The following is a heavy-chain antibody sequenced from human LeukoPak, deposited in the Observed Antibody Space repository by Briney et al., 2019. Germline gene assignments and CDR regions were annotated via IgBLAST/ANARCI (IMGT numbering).Heavy chain of an antibody. J-gene: IGHJ4*02. CDR1: GFTVSSNY. CDR3: AKEDPYASGSGVDY. D-gene: IGHD3-10*01. V-gene: IGHV3-66*01. Sequence: GGSLRLSCAASGFTVSSNYMSWVRQAPGKGLEWVSVIYSGGSTYYADSVKGRFTISRDNSKNTLYLQMNSLRAEDTAVYYCAKEDPYASGSGVDYWGQGTLVTVSS. CDR2: IYSGGST.